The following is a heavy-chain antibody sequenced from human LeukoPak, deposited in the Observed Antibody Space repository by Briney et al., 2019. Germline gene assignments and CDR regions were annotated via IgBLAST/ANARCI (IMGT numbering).Heavy chain of an antibody. V-gene: IGHV3-66*01. Sequence: PGGSLRLSCAASGFTVSSNYMSWVRQAPGKGLEWVSVIYSGGSTYYADSVKGRFTISRDNSKNTLYLQVNSLRAEDTAVYYCARDGYSGSFGDNWFDPWGQGTLVTVSS. CDR2: IYSGGST. D-gene: IGHD1-26*01. J-gene: IGHJ5*02. CDR3: ARDGYSGSFGDNWFDP. CDR1: GFTVSSNY.